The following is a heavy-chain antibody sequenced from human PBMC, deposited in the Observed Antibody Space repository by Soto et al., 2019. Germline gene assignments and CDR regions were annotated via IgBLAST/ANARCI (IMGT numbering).Heavy chain of an antibody. V-gene: IGHV1-69*13. CDR1: GYTFTNYP. J-gene: IGHJ5*02. CDR3: ARDPGYSYGFHWFDP. D-gene: IGHD5-18*01. Sequence: GASVKVSCKASGYTFTNYPMHWVRQAPGQGLEWMGGIIPIFGTANYAQKFQGRVTITADESTSTAYMELSSLRSEDTAVYYCARDPGYSYGFHWFDPWGQGTLVTVSS. CDR2: IIPIFGTA.